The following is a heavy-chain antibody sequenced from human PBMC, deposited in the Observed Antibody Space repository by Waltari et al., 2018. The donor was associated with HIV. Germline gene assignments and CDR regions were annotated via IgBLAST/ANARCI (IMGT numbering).Heavy chain of an antibody. D-gene: IGHD4-17*01. V-gene: IGHV4-39*07. CDR3: AGAPNGDFSWLDP. J-gene: IGHJ5*02. CDR1: GGSVTSSTYY. Sequence: QLQLQESGPGLVKPSETLPLTCTVSGGSVTSSTYYWGWIRQAPGRGLEWIGAISYSGSAYYNPSLESRVTISLDTSKNQFSLKLQSVTAADTAVYYCAGAPNGDFSWLDPWGQGTLVTVSS. CDR2: ISYSGSA.